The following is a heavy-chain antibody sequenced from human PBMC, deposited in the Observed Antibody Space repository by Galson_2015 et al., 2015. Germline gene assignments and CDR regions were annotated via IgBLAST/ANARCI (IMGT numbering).Heavy chain of an antibody. CDR3: ARGRRYYYDGSGYNH. CDR2: INHSGST. D-gene: IGHD3-22*01. CDR1: GGSFSGYY. V-gene: IGHV4-34*01. Sequence: SETLSLTCAVYGGSFSGYYWSWIRQPPGKGLEWIGEINHSGSTNYNPSLKSRVTISVDTSKNQFSLTLSSVTAADTAVYYCARGRRYYYDGSGYNHWGQGTLVTVSS. J-gene: IGHJ5*02.